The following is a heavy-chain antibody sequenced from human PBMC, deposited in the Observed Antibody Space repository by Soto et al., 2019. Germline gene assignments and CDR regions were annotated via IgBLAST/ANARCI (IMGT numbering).Heavy chain of an antibody. CDR1: GGTFSSYA. CDR3: ARVLADYDILTGYYFDY. J-gene: IGHJ4*02. D-gene: IGHD3-9*01. Sequence: QVQLVQSGAEVKKPGSSVKVSCKASGGTFSSYAISWVRQAPGQGLEWMGGIIPIFGTANYAQKFQGRVTITADESTSTAYMELSRLRSEDTAVYYCARVLADYDILTGYYFDYWGQGTLVTVSS. CDR2: IIPIFGTA. V-gene: IGHV1-69*01.